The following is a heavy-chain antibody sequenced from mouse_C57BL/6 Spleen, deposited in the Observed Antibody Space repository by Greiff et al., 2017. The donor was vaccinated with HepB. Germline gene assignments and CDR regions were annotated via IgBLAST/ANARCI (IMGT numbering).Heavy chain of an antibody. CDR1: GFTFSDYG. CDR2: ISSGSSTI. CDR3: ATNYYGSSYGYFDV. Sequence: EVKVVESGGGLVKPGGSLKLSCAASGFTFSDYGMHWVRQAPEKGLEWVAYISSGSSTIYYADTVKGRFTISRDNAKNTLFLQMTSLRSEDTAMYYCATNYYGSSYGYFDVWGTGTTVTVSS. V-gene: IGHV5-17*01. D-gene: IGHD1-1*01. J-gene: IGHJ1*03.